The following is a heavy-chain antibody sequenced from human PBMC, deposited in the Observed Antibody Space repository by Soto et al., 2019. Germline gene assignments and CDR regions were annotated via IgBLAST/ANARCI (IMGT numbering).Heavy chain of an antibody. D-gene: IGHD3-10*02. J-gene: IGHJ3*02. CDR1: GFSFSRFA. V-gene: IGHV3-30-3*01. Sequence: QVQLVESGGGVVQPGRSLRLSCAGSGFSFSRFAIHWVRQAPGKGLEGVAVITYDGSNQYYADSVKGRFTVSRDNSKSTVDLQMNSLRSEDTAVYYCARLFGGYNENHDDEFDIWGRGTMVPVSS. CDR2: ITYDGSNQ. CDR3: ARLFGGYNENHDDEFDI.